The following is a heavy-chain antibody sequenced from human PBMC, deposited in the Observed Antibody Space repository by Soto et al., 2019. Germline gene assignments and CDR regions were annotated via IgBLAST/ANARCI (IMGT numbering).Heavy chain of an antibody. CDR1: GYNFMRYG. D-gene: IGHD1-26*01. Sequence: QVQLVQSGAEVKKPGASVKVSCKASGYNFMRYGFTWVRQAPGQGLEWMGWINVDNGETKYPQKIQGRVTMTTDTSKSTVYMELRGLTSDDTSVYYCARWISGGYSDWFDPWGNGTLVTVSS. J-gene: IGHJ5*02. CDR2: INVDNGET. V-gene: IGHV1-18*04. CDR3: ARWISGGYSDWFDP.